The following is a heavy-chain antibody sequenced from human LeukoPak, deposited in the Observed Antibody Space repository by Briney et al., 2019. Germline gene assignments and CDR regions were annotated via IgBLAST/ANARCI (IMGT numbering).Heavy chain of an antibody. Sequence: GGSLRLSCAASGFTFSSYAMHWVRQVPGKGLEWVAVISYDGSNKYYADSVKGRFTISRDNSKNTLYLQMNSLRAEDTAVYYCARTSRRQEGHDYDSSGYYYVDIDYWGQGTLVTVSS. J-gene: IGHJ4*02. CDR3: ARTSRRQEGHDYDSSGYYYVDIDY. CDR1: GFTFSSYA. D-gene: IGHD3-22*01. CDR2: ISYDGSNK. V-gene: IGHV3-30*04.